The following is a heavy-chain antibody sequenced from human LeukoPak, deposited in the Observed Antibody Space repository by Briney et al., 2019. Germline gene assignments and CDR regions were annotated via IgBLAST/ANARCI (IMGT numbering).Heavy chain of an antibody. CDR2: IIPIFGTA. CDR1: GGTFSSYA. Sequence: GASVKVSCRASGGTFSSYAISWVRQAPGQGLEWMGGIIPIFGTANYAQKFQGRVTITADESTSTAYMELSSLRSEDTAVYYCARGNYDSSGYIYYYYMDVWGKGTTVTVSS. V-gene: IGHV1-69*13. CDR3: ARGNYDSSGYIYYYYMDV. J-gene: IGHJ6*03. D-gene: IGHD3-22*01.